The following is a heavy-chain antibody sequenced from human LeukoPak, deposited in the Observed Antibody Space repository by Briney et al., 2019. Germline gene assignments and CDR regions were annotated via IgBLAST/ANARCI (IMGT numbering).Heavy chain of an antibody. CDR1: GFTVSSNY. D-gene: IGHD6-13*01. V-gene: IGHV3-53*01. J-gene: IGHJ2*01. CDR3: ARWYSSSWYVRYFDL. CDR2: IYSGGST. Sequence: PGVSLRLSCAASGFTVSSNYMSWVRQAPGKGLEWVSVIYSGGSTYYADSVKGGFTISRDNSKNTMYLQMNSLRAEDTAVYYCARWYSSSWYVRYFDLWGRGTLVTVSS.